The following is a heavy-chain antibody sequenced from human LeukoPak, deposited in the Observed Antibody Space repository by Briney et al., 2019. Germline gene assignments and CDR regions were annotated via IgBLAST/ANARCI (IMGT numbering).Heavy chain of an antibody. J-gene: IGHJ4*02. Sequence: PGGSLRLSCAASGFTFSDYWMHWVRQAPGKGLVGVSRINSDGSSTSYADSVKGRFTISRDNAKNTLYLQMNSLRAEDTAVYYCARDSHDSSGYYYYYFDYWGQGTLVTVSS. CDR3: ARDSHDSSGYYYYYFDY. D-gene: IGHD3-22*01. CDR1: GFTFSDYW. CDR2: INSDGSST. V-gene: IGHV3-74*01.